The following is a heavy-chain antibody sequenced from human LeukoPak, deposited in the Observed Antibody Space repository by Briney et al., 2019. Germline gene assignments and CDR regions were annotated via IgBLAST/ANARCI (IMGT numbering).Heavy chain of an antibody. J-gene: IGHJ1*01. D-gene: IGHD6-13*01. CDR2: ISGSGGST. CDR3: AKDLSPGIAAAGKVSAEYLQH. V-gene: IGHV3-23*01. Sequence: GGSLRLSCAASGFTFSSYAMSWVRQAPGKGLEWVSVISGSGGSTYYADSVKGRFTISRDNSKNTLYLQMNSLRAEDTAVYYCAKDLSPGIAAAGKVSAEYLQHWGQGTLVTVSS. CDR1: GFTFSSYA.